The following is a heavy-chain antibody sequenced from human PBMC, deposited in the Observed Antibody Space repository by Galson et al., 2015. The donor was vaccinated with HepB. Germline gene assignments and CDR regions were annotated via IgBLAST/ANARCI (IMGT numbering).Heavy chain of an antibody. D-gene: IGHD1-1*01. J-gene: IGHJ4*02. CDR2: VSSSGSTI. CDR1: GFTFSDYY. CDR3: ARDRAQPTQLDY. Sequence: SLRLSCAASGFTFSDYYMSWIRQAPGKGLEWVSYVSSSGSTIYYADSVKGRFTISRDNAKNSLYLQMNSLRAEDTAVYYCARDRAQPTQLDYWDQGTLVTVSS. V-gene: IGHV3-11*01.